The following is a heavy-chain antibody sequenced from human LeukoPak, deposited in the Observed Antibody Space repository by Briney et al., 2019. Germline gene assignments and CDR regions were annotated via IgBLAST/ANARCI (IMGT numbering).Heavy chain of an antibody. CDR2: ISSSSIYI. CDR1: GFTFNTYT. Sequence: GGSLRLSCAASGFTFNTYTINWVRQAPGKGLEWVSSISSSSIYIYYADSLKGRFTISRNNAKNSLYLHIDSLRAEDTAVYYCARDGSIAVKNWFDPWGQGTLVTVSS. D-gene: IGHD6-19*01. J-gene: IGHJ5*02. CDR3: ARDGSIAVKNWFDP. V-gene: IGHV3-21*01.